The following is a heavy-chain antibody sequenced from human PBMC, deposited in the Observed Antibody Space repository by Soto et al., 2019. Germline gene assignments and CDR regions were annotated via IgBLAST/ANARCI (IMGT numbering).Heavy chain of an antibody. CDR2: INPNSGNI. Sequence: ASVKVSCKASGDTFTTYDINWVRQATGHGLEWMGGINPNSGNIGYAQRFQGRVTMTKDTAIRTAYMEVRSLRTDDTAVYYCARGRASGSYYLLDYWGQGTLVTVSS. V-gene: IGHV1-8*01. CDR1: GDTFTTYD. CDR3: ARGRASGSYYLLDY. J-gene: IGHJ4*02. D-gene: IGHD3-10*01.